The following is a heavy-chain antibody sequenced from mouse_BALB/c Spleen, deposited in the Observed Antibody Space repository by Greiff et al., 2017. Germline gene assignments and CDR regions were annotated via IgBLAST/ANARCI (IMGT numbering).Heavy chain of an antibody. V-gene: IGHV2-2*02. J-gene: IGHJ2*01. D-gene: IGHD2-14*01. CDR2: IWSGGST. CDR3: ARNLGYRYDFYFDY. Sequence: VKLMESGPGLVQPSQSLSITCTVSGFSLTSYGVHWVRQSPGKGLEWLGVIWSGGSTDYNAAFISRLSISKDNSKSQVFFKMNSLQANDTAIYYCARNLGYRYDFYFDYWGQGTTLTVSS. CDR1: GFSLTSYG.